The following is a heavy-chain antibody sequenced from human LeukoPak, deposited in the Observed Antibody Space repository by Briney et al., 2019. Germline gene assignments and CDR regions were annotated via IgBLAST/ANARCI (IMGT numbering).Heavy chain of an antibody. CDR1: GFTFSSYA. V-gene: IGHV3-64D*06. D-gene: IGHD4-11*01. J-gene: IGHJ6*02. CDR2: ISSNGGST. Sequence: GGSLRLSCSASGFTFSSYAMHWVRQAPGKGLEYVSAISSNGGSTYYADSVKGRFTISRDNSKNTLYLQMSSLRAEDTAVYYCVSYSNHQVYYYHGMDVWGQGTTVTVSS. CDR3: VSYSNHQVYYYHGMDV.